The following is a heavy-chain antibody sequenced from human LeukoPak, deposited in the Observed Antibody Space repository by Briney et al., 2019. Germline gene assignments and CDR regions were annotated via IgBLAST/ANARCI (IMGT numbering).Heavy chain of an antibody. J-gene: IGHJ4*02. V-gene: IGHV1-8*03. Sequence: ASVKVSCKASGYTFTSYDINWVRQATGQGLEWMGWMNPNSGNTGYAQKFQGRVTITRNTSISTAYMELSSLRSEDTAMYYCARVLGIVGATTGFNYWGQGTLVTVSS. CDR1: GYTFTSYD. CDR3: ARVLGIVGATTGFNY. CDR2: MNPNSGNT. D-gene: IGHD1-26*01.